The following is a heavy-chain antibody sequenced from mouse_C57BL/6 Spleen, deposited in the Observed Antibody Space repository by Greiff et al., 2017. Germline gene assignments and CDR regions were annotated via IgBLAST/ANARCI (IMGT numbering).Heavy chain of an antibody. D-gene: IGHD2-5*01. CDR1: GFTFSNYW. Sequence: EVKLMESGGGLVQPGGSMKLSCVASGFTFSNYWMNWVRQSPEKGLEWVAQIRLKSDNYATHYAESVKGRFTISRDDSKSSVYLQMNNLRAEDTGIYYCTGLYYSNYEDVWGTGTTVTVSS. V-gene: IGHV6-3*01. J-gene: IGHJ1*03. CDR3: TGLYYSNYEDV. CDR2: IRLKSDNYAT.